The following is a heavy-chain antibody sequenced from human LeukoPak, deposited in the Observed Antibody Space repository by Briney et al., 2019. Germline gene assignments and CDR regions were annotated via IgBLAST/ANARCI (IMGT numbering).Heavy chain of an antibody. Sequence: SETLPLTCTVSGDSISGYYWSWIRQPPGKGLQWLGYIYYSGNANYNPSLKSRVTISVDTSKNQFSLKLISVTAADTAVYYCARERFSSSPSYYYGMDVWGQGTTVTVSS. V-gene: IGHV4-59*01. D-gene: IGHD2-2*01. J-gene: IGHJ6*02. CDR2: IYYSGNA. CDR3: ARERFSSSPSYYYGMDV. CDR1: GDSISGYY.